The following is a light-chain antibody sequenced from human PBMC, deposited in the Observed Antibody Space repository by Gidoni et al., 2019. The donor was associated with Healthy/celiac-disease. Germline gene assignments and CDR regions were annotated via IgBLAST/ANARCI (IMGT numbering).Light chain of an antibody. Sequence: DIQMAQSPSTLSASVGDRVTITCRPSQSISSWLAWYQQKPGKAPKLLIYDASRLESGVPSRFSGSGSGTEFTLTISSLQPDDFATYYCQQYNSYSPYTFGQGTKLEIK. CDR1: QSISSW. J-gene: IGKJ2*01. V-gene: IGKV1-5*01. CDR2: DAS. CDR3: QQYNSYSPYT.